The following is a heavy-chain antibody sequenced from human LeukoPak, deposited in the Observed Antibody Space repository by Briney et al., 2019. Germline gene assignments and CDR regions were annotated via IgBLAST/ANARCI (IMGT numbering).Heavy chain of an antibody. CDR1: GGSISSTNW. D-gene: IGHD4-11*01. CDR3: AREDDYSNYVFDY. J-gene: IGHJ4*02. Sequence: SETLSLTCAVYGGSISSTNWWSWIRQPPGKGLEWIGYIYYSGSTNYNPSLKSRVTISVDTSKNQFSLKLSSVTAADTAVYYCAREDDYSNYVFDYWGQGTLVTVSS. V-gene: IGHV4-59*12. CDR2: IYYSGST.